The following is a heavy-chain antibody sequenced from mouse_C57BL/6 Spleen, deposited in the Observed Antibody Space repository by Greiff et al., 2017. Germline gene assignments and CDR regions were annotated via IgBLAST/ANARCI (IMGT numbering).Heavy chain of an antibody. Sequence: EVQLQQSGPELVKPGASVKISCKASGYTFTDYYMNWVKQSHGKSLEWIGDINPNNGGTSYNQKFKGKATLTVDKSSSTAYMELRSLTSEDSAVYYCARGWGNSPFAYWGQGTLVTVSA. D-gene: IGHD2-1*01. CDR3: ARGWGNSPFAY. V-gene: IGHV1-26*01. CDR1: GYTFTDYY. CDR2: INPNNGGT. J-gene: IGHJ3*01.